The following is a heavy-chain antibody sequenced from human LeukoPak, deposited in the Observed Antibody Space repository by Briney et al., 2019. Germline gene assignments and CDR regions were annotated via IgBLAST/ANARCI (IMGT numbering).Heavy chain of an antibody. V-gene: IGHV3-23*01. CDR1: GFTFSSYA. CDR3: AKVFYDSSGQPRGLFDY. CDR2: ISGSGGST. D-gene: IGHD3-22*01. J-gene: IGHJ4*02. Sequence: SGGSLRLSCAASGFTFSSYAMSWVRQAPGKGLEWVSAISGSGGSTYYADSVKGRFTISRDNSKNTLYLQMNSLRAEDTAVYYCAKVFYDSSGQPRGLFDYWGQGTLVTVSS.